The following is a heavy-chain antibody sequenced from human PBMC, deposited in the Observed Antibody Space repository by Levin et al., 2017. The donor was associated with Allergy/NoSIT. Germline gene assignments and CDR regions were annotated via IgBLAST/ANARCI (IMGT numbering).Heavy chain of an antibody. D-gene: IGHD6-13*01. J-gene: IGHJ2*01. CDR2: INWNGGST. CDR3: ARDEPGYSSSWYEGYFDL. V-gene: IGHV3-20*04. CDR1: GFTFDDYG. Sequence: GESLKISCAASGFTFDDYGMSWVRQAPGKGLEWVSGINWNGGSTGYADSVKGRFTISRDNAKNSLYLQMNSLRAEDTALYYCARDEPGYSSSWYEGYFDLWGRGTLVTVSS.